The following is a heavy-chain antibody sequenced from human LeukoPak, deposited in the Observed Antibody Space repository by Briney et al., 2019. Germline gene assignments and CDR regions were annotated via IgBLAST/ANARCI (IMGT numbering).Heavy chain of an antibody. CDR3: ARRLGFRIDY. V-gene: IGHV4-39*01. Sequence: SETLSLTCTVSGDSISNSNYYWGWIRQPPGKGLEWIGSIYYRGSTYYNSSLKSRVTISVDTSKNQFSLKLSSVTAADTAVYYCARRLGFRIDYWGQGTLVTVPS. J-gene: IGHJ4*02. CDR1: GDSISNSNYY. D-gene: IGHD5-12*01. CDR2: IYYRGST.